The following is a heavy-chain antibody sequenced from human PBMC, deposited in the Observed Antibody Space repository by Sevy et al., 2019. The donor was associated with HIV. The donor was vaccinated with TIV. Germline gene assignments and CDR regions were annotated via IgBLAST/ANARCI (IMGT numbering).Heavy chain of an antibody. J-gene: IGHJ4*02. D-gene: IGHD1-1*01. CDR1: GFSLSDYA. V-gene: IGHV3-30-3*01. CDR3: ARGPYNSVLRVDF. CDR2: ISFDGGNK. Sequence: GGSLRLSCAASGFSLSDYAIHWARQGPVKGLEWLTVISFDGGNKYYADSVKGRFTISRENSKNTVSLQMNSLRPDDTALYYCARGPYNSVLRVDFWGRGILVTVSS.